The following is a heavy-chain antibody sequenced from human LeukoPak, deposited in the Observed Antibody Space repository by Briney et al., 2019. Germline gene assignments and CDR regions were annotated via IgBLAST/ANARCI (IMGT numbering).Heavy chain of an antibody. V-gene: IGHV3-23*01. D-gene: IGHD3-22*01. J-gene: IGHJ4*02. CDR1: GFTFSRYA. CDR2: ISGSGGKT. CDR3: AKDDSRGIMTMIVVVSHFDS. Sequence: GGSLRLSCAASGFTFSRYAMSWVRQAPGKGLEWVSGISGSGGKTESADSVKGRFTISRDNLKNTLYLQMNTLRAEDTARYYCAKDDSRGIMTMIVVVSHFDSWGQGTLVTVSS.